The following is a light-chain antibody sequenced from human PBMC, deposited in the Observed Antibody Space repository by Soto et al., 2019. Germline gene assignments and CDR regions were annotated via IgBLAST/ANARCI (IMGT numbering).Light chain of an antibody. CDR3: GTWDSSLSKV. Sequence: QSVLTQPPSVSAAPGQTVTISCSGSSSNIGNNYVSWYQQLPGTAPKLLIYDNNKRPSGIPDRFSGSKSGTSATLGITGLQTGDEADYYCGTWDSSLSKVFGGGTKLTVL. J-gene: IGLJ3*02. V-gene: IGLV1-51*01. CDR2: DNN. CDR1: SSNIGNNY.